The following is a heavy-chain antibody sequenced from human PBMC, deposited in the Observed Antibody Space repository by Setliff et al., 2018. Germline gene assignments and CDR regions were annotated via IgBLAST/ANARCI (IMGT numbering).Heavy chain of an antibody. V-gene: IGHV4-59*01. Sequence: NPSETLSLTCTVSGGSISSYYWSWIRQPPGKGLEWIGYIYYSGSTNYNPSLKSRVTISVDTSKNQFSLKLSSVTAADTAVYYCARDLRNRGGHYFDYWGQGTLVTVSS. CDR2: IYYSGST. CDR3: ARDLRNRGGHYFDY. D-gene: IGHD3-16*01. CDR1: GGSISSYY. J-gene: IGHJ4*02.